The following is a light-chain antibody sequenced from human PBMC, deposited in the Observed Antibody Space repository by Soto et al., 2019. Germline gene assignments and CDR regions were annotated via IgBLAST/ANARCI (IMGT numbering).Light chain of an antibody. Sequence: EIVLTQSPGTLSLSPGERATLSCRASQSVSSSYLAWYQQKPGQAPRLLIYGASSRATGIPDRFSGSGSGTDFRLTISRLEPEDFAVYYCQQYGSSPETFGQGTKVEI. CDR2: GAS. CDR1: QSVSSSY. CDR3: QQYGSSPET. V-gene: IGKV3-20*01. J-gene: IGKJ1*01.